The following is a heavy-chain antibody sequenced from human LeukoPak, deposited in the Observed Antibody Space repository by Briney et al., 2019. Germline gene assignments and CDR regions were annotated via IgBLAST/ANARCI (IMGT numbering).Heavy chain of an antibody. CDR2: IYSGGST. J-gene: IGHJ4*02. Sequence: PGGSLRLSCAASGFTVSSNYMSWVRQAPGKGLEWVSVIYSGGSTYYADSVKGRFTISRDYAKNSLYLQMSSLRAEDTAVYYCARLDGRYYFDYWGQGTLVTVSS. CDR3: ARLDGRYYFDY. CDR1: GFTVSSNY. V-gene: IGHV3-53*01. D-gene: IGHD1-14*01.